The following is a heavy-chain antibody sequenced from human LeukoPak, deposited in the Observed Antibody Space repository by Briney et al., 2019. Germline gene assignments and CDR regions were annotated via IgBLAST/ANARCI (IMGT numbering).Heavy chain of an antibody. CDR3: ARAPWDSYYNSYFDF. D-gene: IGHD3-10*01. J-gene: IGHJ4*02. V-gene: IGHV4-4*02. Sequence: SETLSLTCTVSGGSISSSYWWSWVRQPPGKGLEWLGEIYHGGSTNYNTSLKSRVTISIDKSKSQFSLRLTSVTAADAAVYYCARAPWDSYYNSYFDFWGQGTLVTVSS. CDR2: IYHGGST. CDR1: GGSISSSYW.